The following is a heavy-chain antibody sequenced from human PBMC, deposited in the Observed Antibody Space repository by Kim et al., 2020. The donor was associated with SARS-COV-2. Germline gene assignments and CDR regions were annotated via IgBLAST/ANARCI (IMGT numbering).Heavy chain of an antibody. D-gene: IGHD6-13*01. Sequence: AQKFQGRVTMTRDTSISTAYMELSRLRSDDTAVYYCARDHGIAAAVHFDYWGQGTLVTVSS. V-gene: IGHV1-2*02. CDR3: ARDHGIAAAVHFDY. J-gene: IGHJ4*02.